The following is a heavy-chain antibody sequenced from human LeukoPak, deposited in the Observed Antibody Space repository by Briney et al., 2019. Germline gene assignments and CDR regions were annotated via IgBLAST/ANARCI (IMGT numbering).Heavy chain of an antibody. Sequence: GASVKVSCKTSGYTFSDYYIHWIRQAPGQGLEWMGGIIPIFGIPDSAQKFQGRLTITADESTTTAYMELSSLRSDDTAIYYCGLSGNYYYYYMDVWGKGTTVTISS. D-gene: IGHD6-25*01. CDR1: GYTFSDYY. J-gene: IGHJ6*03. V-gene: IGHV1-69*13. CDR2: IIPIFGIP. CDR3: GLSGNYYYYYMDV.